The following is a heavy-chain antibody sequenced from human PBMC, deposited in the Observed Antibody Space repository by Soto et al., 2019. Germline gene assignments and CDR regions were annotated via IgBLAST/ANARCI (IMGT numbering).Heavy chain of an antibody. Sequence: PSETLSLTCTVSGGSISSSTYYWGWMRQPPGKGLEWIASFFIGGNTYYNPSLKSRVTISVDTSKNQFSLKLRSVTAADTSVYFCARHSYYYGSTYGCWLDPWGQGTLVTVSS. CDR2: FFIGGNT. CDR3: ARHSYYYGSTYGCWLDP. D-gene: IGHD3-10*01. J-gene: IGHJ5*02. CDR1: GGSISSSTYY. V-gene: IGHV4-39*01.